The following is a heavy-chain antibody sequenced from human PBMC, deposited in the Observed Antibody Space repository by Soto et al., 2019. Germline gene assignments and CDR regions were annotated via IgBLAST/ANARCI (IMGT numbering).Heavy chain of an antibody. J-gene: IGHJ4*02. CDR1: AYTLTEFP. CDR2: SDPEEGDT. V-gene: IGHV1-24*01. D-gene: IGHD2-15*01. Sequence: QVQVVQSGAEVRKPGASVKLSCKVLAYTLTEFPIHWGRQAPGKGLEWMGVSDPEEGDTIFAQKFQGTVTMTEDTSTDTVYMELSSLRSEDTAVYYCAIGGRAAEFDYWGQGTLVTVSS. CDR3: AIGGRAAEFDY.